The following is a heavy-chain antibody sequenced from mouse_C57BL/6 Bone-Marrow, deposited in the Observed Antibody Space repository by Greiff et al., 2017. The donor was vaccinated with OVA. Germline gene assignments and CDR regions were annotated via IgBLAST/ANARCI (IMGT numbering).Heavy chain of an antibody. CDR1: GFTFSSYG. CDR2: ISSGGSYT. V-gene: IGHV5-6*02. Sequence: DVMLVESGGDLVKPGGSLKLSCAASGFTFSSYGMSWVRQTPDKRLEWVATISSGGSYTYYPDSVKGRFTISRDNAKNTLYLQMSSLKSEDTAMYYCARQDYGSSYDFDYWGRGTTLTVSS. CDR3: ARQDYGSSYDFDY. D-gene: IGHD1-1*01. J-gene: IGHJ2*01.